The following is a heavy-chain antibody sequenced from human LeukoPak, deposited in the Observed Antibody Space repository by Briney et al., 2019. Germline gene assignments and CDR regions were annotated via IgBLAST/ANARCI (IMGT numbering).Heavy chain of an antibody. CDR2: MKPNSGNT. CDR1: GYTFTSYD. D-gene: IGHD3-3*01. V-gene: IGHV1-8*01. CDR3: ARGVKKVLRFLEWLSKFDP. Sequence: ASVKVSCKASGYTFTSYDINWVRQATGQGLEWMGWMKPNSGNTGYAQKFQGRVTMTRNTSISTAYMELSSLRSEDTAVYYCARGVKKVLRFLEWLSKFDPWGQGTLVTVSS. J-gene: IGHJ5*02.